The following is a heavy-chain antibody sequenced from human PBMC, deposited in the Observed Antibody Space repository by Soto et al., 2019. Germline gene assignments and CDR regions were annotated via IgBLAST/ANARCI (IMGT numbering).Heavy chain of an antibody. Sequence: GGSLKISCKGSGYSFTRYLIGWVRQMPGKGLEWMGIIYPGDSDTRYSPSFQGQVTISADKSISTAYLQWSSMKASDTAMYYCARTADYSNSVASYYYYGMDVWGQGTTVTVSS. CDR3: ARTADYSNSVASYYYYGMDV. CDR1: GYSFTRYL. CDR2: IYPGDSDT. J-gene: IGHJ6*02. V-gene: IGHV5-51*01. D-gene: IGHD4-4*01.